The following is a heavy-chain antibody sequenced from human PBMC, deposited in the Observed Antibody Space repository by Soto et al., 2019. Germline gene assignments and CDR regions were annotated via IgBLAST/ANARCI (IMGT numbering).Heavy chain of an antibody. D-gene: IGHD1-26*01. CDR2: IGPESGAT. CDR1: GYTFTGHY. J-gene: IGHJ4*02. CDR3: GRGRSGQIVVFY. V-gene: IGHV1-2*02. Sequence: ASVKVSCKASGYTFTGHYIHWVRQAPEQGPEWMGEIGPESGATRYAQRFQGRVTMTRDMSITTVYMELNNLSPDDAAVYYCGRGRSGQIVVFYWGQGTPVTVSS.